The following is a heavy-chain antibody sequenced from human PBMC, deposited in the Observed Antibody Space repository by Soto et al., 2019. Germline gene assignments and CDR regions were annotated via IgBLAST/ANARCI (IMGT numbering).Heavy chain of an antibody. D-gene: IGHD6-19*01. J-gene: IGHJ4*02. CDR3: ARTPPRPGSGWATCYFDY. CDR1: GFSLSTSGMS. V-gene: IGHV2-70*01. CDR2: IDWDDDK. Sequence: SGPTLVNPTQTLTLTCTFSGFSLSTSGMSVSWIRQPPGKALEWLALIDWDDDKYYSTSLKTRLTISKDTSKNQVVLTMTNMDPIDTATYYCARTPPRPGSGWATCYFDYWGQGTLVTVSS.